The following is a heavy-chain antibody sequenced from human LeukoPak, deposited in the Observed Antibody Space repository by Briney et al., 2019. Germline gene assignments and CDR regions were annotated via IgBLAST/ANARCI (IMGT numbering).Heavy chain of an antibody. J-gene: IGHJ4*02. CDR1: GFTFSSYG. CDR2: ITSGGAI. CDR3: ARRYCSGGSCGVGPYFDY. Sequence: PGGSLRLSCAAPGFTFSSYGMSWVRQAPGKGLEWLSHITSGGAIYYTDSVKGRFTRYRDNAKRSMYLQMSRLRAEDTAVYYCARRYCSGGSCGVGPYFDYWGQGTLVTVSS. V-gene: IGHV3-48*01. D-gene: IGHD2-15*01.